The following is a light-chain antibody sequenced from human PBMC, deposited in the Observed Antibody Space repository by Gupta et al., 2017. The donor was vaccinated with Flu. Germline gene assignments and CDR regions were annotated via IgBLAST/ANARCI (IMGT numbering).Light chain of an antibody. J-gene: IGLJ1*01. Sequence: SSTISCTGTSSDVGNYDYVSWYQQHPGKAPKLIICEVNKRPAGVSSRFSGSKSGNTASLTISGLQAEDEANYYCSSYTSSSTYVFGTGNKVTVL. CDR3: SSYTSSSTYV. CDR1: SSDVGNYDY. V-gene: IGLV2-14*01. CDR2: EVN.